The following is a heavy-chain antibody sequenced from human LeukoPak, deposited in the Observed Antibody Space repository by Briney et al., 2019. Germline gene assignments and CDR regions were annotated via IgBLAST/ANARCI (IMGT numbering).Heavy chain of an antibody. Sequence: AGSLRLSCAASGFTFSHYAMYWVRQAPGKGLEWVAVISYDASNKYYADSMKGRFTISRDNAKNTLNLQMNSLRAEDTAVYYCARDLGQYYDTSDNWFDPWGQGTLVTVSS. CDR1: GFTFSHYA. CDR3: ARDLGQYYDTSDNWFDP. J-gene: IGHJ5*02. D-gene: IGHD3-22*01. V-gene: IGHV3-30*03. CDR2: ISYDASNK.